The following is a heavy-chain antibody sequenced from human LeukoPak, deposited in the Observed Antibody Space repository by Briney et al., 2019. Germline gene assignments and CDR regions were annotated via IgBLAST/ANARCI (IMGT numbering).Heavy chain of an antibody. Sequence: SETLSLTCTVSGGSINSSNYWGWIRQPPGKGLEWIGSIYYSGSTSYNPSLKSRVTISVDTSKNQFSLKLSSVTAADTAVYFCAGDYGDYYFDYWGQGTLVTVSS. CDR3: AGDYGDYYFDY. V-gene: IGHV4-39*07. J-gene: IGHJ4*02. CDR2: IYYSGST. CDR1: GGSINSSNY. D-gene: IGHD4-17*01.